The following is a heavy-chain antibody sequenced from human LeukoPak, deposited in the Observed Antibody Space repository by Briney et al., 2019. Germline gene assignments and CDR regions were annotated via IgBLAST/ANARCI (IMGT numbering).Heavy chain of an antibody. J-gene: IGHJ5*02. D-gene: IGHD2-2*01. CDR2: MNPNSGNT. CDR3: ARGRPPYCSSTSCYLKNWFDP. CDR1: GYTFTSYD. V-gene: IGHV1-8*02. Sequence: GASVTVSCKASGYTFTSYDINWVRQATGQGLEWMGWMNPNSGNTGYAQKFQGRVTMTRYTSISTAYMELGSLRSEDTAVYYCARGRPPYCSSTSCYLKNWFDPWGQGTLVTVSS.